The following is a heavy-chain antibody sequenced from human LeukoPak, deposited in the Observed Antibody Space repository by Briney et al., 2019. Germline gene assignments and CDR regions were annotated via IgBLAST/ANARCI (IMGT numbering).Heavy chain of an antibody. CDR2: IYYSGTT. D-gene: IGHD2/OR15-2a*01. J-gene: IGHJ4*02. Sequence: SETLSLTCIVSGGSISSYCWSWIRQPPGRGLEWIGYIYYSGTTNYNPSLKSRVSISVDTSKNQFSLKLSSVTAADTAVYYCARGPNNFDYWGQGTLVTVSS. CDR3: ARGPNNFDY. V-gene: IGHV4-59*13. CDR1: GGSISSYC.